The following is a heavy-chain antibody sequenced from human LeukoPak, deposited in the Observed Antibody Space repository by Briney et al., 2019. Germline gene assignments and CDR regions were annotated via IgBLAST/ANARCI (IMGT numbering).Heavy chain of an antibody. Sequence: PSETLSLTCTVSGGSISSYYWSWIRQPPGKGLEWIGSIYYSGSTYYNPSLKSRVTISVDTSKNQFSLKLSSVTAADTAVYYCASIADWGQGTLVTVSS. V-gene: IGHV4-39*07. CDR1: GGSISSYY. J-gene: IGHJ4*02. CDR2: IYYSGST. CDR3: ASIAD. D-gene: IGHD6-13*01.